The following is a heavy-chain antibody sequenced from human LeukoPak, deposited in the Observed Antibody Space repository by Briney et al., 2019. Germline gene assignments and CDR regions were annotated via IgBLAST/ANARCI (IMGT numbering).Heavy chain of an antibody. J-gene: IGHJ4*02. CDR1: GCTFSSYA. V-gene: IGHV3-30*01. CDR2: ISYDGSNK. Sequence: GGSLRLSCAASGCTFSSYAMHWVRQAPGKGLEWVAVISYDGSNKYYADSVKGRFTISRDNSKNTLYLQMNSLRAEDTAVYYCARDPGSGSYTNYFDYWGQGTLVTVSS. CDR3: ARDPGSGSYTNYFDY. D-gene: IGHD3-10*01.